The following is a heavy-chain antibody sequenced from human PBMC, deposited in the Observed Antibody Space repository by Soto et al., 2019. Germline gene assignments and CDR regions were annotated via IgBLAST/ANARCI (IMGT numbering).Heavy chain of an antibody. D-gene: IGHD1-1*01. CDR1: GFSLSSSGVG. Sequence: QITLKESGPTLVKPTQTLTLTCTFSGFSLSSSGVGVGWIRQPPGKALEWLALIYWDDDKRYRASLKSRLTIPKDTPKNQVVLTITNMDPVDTGTYYCARNNCLKNGFDPWGQGTLVHVS. CDR2: IYWDDDK. V-gene: IGHV2-5*02. J-gene: IGHJ5*02. CDR3: ARNNCLKNGFDP.